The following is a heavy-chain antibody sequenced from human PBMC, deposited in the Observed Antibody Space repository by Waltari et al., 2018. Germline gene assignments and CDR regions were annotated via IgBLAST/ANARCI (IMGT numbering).Heavy chain of an antibody. CDR1: GGSFSGYY. V-gene: IGHV4-34*01. D-gene: IGHD1-1*01. CDR3: ARPGAFVASRGNRFDY. CDR2: INHSGST. Sequence: QVQLQQWGAGLLKPSETLSLTCAVYGGSFSGYYWSWIRQPPGKGLEWSGEINHSGSTNYTPSLKSRVIISVDTSKNQFSLKLSSVTAADTAVYFCARPGAFVASRGNRFDYWGQGTLVTVSS. J-gene: IGHJ4*02.